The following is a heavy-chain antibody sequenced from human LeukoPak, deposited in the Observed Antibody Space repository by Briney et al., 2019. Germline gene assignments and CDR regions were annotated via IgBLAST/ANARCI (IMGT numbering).Heavy chain of an antibody. D-gene: IGHD3-9*01. J-gene: IGHJ4*02. CDR3: VRNLPGAGY. CDR1: GFTFSDYA. V-gene: IGHV3-64*04. Sequence: QPGGSLRLSCSASGFTFSDYAMHWVRQAPGKGLEYVSAISNNGDSTYYTDSVKGRFTISRDNAKNSLYLQMNNLRVEDTAVYYCVRNLPGAGYWGQGTLVIVSS. CDR2: ISNNGDST.